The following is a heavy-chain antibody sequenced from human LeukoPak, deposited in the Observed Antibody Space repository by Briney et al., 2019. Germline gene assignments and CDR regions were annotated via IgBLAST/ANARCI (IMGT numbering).Heavy chain of an antibody. CDR3: AKEIYGDSTGGRFQQ. Sequence: GGTLRLSCAASGFTFSSYGMSWVRQAPGKGLEWVAVISYDGSNKYYADSVKGRFTLSRDNSKNTLYLQMNSLRAEDTAVYYCAKEIYGDSTGGRFQQWGQGTLVTVSS. D-gene: IGHD4-17*01. J-gene: IGHJ1*01. CDR1: GFTFSSYG. CDR2: ISYDGSNK. V-gene: IGHV3-30*18.